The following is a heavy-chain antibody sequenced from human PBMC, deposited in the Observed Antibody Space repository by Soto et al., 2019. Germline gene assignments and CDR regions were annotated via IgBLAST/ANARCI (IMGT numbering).Heavy chain of an antibody. CDR1: GFTFSSYA. Sequence: GGSLRLSCAASGFTFSSYAMSWVRQAPGKGLEWVSAISGSGGSTYYADSVKGRFTISRDNSKNTLYLQMNSLRAEDTAVYYCALQTSSSRNYYDSSGYFYWGQGTLVTVSS. CDR2: ISGSGGST. CDR3: ALQTSSSRNYYDSSGYFY. J-gene: IGHJ4*02. D-gene: IGHD3-22*01. V-gene: IGHV3-23*01.